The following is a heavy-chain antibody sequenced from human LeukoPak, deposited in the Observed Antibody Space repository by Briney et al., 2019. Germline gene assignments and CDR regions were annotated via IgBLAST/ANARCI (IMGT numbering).Heavy chain of an antibody. CDR3: AKAAPGEYYFDY. CDR1: GFTFSSYG. CDR2: ISYDGSNK. Sequence: GGSLRLSCAASGFTFSSYGMHWVRQAPGKGLEWVAVISYDGSNKYYADSVKGRFTISRDNSKNTLYLQMNSLRAEDTAVYYCAKAAPGEYYFDYWGQGTLVTVSS. J-gene: IGHJ4*02. D-gene: IGHD3-10*01. V-gene: IGHV3-30*18.